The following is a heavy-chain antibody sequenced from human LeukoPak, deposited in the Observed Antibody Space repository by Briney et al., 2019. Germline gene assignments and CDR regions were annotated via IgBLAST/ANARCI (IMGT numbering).Heavy chain of an antibody. Sequence: GGSLRLSCAASGFTFSSYSMNWVRQAPGKGLEWVSSISSSSSYIYYADSVKGRFTISRDNAKNSLYLQMNSLRAEDTALYYCARAGQRYCSSTSCYNFDYWGQGTLVTVSS. V-gene: IGHV3-21*04. J-gene: IGHJ4*02. CDR2: ISSSSSYI. CDR1: GFTFSSYS. CDR3: ARAGQRYCSSTSCYNFDY. D-gene: IGHD2-2*01.